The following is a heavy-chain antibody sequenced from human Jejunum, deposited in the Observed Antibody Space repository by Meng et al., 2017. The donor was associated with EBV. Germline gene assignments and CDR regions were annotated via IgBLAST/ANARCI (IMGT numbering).Heavy chain of an antibody. D-gene: IGHD6-25*01. CDR2: ISGSGNNT. V-gene: IGHV3-23*01. Sequence: EGALLESGGGLVQPGGSLRLSCAAFGFIFSSYGMSWVRQAPGKGLEWVSVISGSGNNTYYADSVKGRFTISRDNPKNTLYLQMNSLRAEDTAVYFCSRDLVGSADDWGQGTLVTVSS. CDR3: SRDLVGSADD. J-gene: IGHJ4*02. CDR1: GFIFSSYG.